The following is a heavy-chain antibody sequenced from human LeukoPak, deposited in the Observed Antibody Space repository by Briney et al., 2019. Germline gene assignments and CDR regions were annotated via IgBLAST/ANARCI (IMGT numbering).Heavy chain of an antibody. CDR2: ISSSSSYI. V-gene: IGHV3-21*01. CDR3: ARVHEADSSSP. Sequence: GGSLRLSCAASGSTFSSYSMNWVRQAPGKGLEWVSSISSSSSYIYYADSMKGRFTISRDNAKNSLYLQMNSLRAEDTAVYYCARVHEADSSSPWGQGTLVTVSS. CDR1: GSTFSSYS. J-gene: IGHJ5*02. D-gene: IGHD6-19*01.